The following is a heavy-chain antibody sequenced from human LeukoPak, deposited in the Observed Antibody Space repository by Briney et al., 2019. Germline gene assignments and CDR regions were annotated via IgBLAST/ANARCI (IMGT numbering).Heavy chain of an antibody. CDR1: GFTFSSYA. J-gene: IGHJ3*02. Sequence: GGSLRLSCAASGFTFSSYAMHWVRQAPGKGLEYVSAISSNGGSTYYANSVKGRFTISRDNSKNTLYLQMGSLRAEDMAVYYCARVQWEPHVAFDIWGQGTMVTVSS. V-gene: IGHV3-64*01. D-gene: IGHD1-26*01. CDR3: ARVQWEPHVAFDI. CDR2: ISSNGGST.